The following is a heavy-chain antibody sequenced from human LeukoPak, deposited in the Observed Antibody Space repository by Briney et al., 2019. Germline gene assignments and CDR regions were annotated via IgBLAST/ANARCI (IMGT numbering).Heavy chain of an antibody. CDR3: ARDVRYFDWSPKPRLTYYYYGMDV. D-gene: IGHD3-9*01. J-gene: IGHJ6*04. CDR1: GGSVSSGSYY. V-gene: IGHV4-61*01. CDR2: IYYSGST. Sequence: SETLSLTCTVSGGSVSSGSYYWSWIRQPPGKGLEWIGYIYYSGSTNYNPSLKSRVTISVDTSKNQFSLKLSSVTAADTAVYYCARDVRYFDWSPKPRLTYYYYGMDVWGKGITVTVSS.